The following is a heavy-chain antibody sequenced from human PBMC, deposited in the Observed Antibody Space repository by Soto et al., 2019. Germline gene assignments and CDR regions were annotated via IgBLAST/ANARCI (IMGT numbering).Heavy chain of an antibody. CDR1: GFTFSSYA. CDR3: AKDAKITMIVVVTTFDY. J-gene: IGHJ4*02. CDR2: ISGSGGST. Sequence: GGSLRLSCAASGFTFSSYAMSWVRQAPGKGLEWVSAISGSGGSTYYADSVKGRFTISRANSKNTLYLQMNSLRAEDTAVYYCAKDAKITMIVVVTTFDYWGQGTLVTVSS. D-gene: IGHD3-22*01. V-gene: IGHV3-23*01.